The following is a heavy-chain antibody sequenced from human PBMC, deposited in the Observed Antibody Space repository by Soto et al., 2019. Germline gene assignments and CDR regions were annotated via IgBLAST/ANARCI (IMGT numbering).Heavy chain of an antibody. CDR2: IYYSGST. CDR3: ARDGRLASLGDC. J-gene: IGHJ4*02. V-gene: IGHV4-31*03. D-gene: IGHD6-19*01. CDR1: DGSINTVSYY. Sequence: QVQLQESGPGLVKPSQTLSLTCTVSDGSINTVSYYWSWIRQHPGKGLEWIGYIYYSGSTYYNPSLKSRVTISVDTSKNQFSLKLKSVTAADTAVYYCARDGRLASLGDCWGQGTLVTVSS.